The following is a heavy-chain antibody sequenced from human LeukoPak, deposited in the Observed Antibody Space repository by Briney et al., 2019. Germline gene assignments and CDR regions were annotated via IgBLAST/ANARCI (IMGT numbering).Heavy chain of an antibody. D-gene: IGHD5-18*01. CDR1: GGSISGTDYY. Sequence: PSETLSVTCTVSGGSISGTDYYWTWTRHHPGEGLEWLGFIHFRGTIYYNPTLRSPLIISADTAKNQMSLKLSSMTAADTAVYYCAAGGDTAKGGKYWGQGTQVTVSS. CDR2: IHFRGTI. V-gene: IGHV4-31*01. J-gene: IGHJ4*02. CDR3: AAGGDTAKGGKY.